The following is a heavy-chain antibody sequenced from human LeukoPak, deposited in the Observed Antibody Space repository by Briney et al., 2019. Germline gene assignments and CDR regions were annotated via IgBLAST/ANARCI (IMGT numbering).Heavy chain of an antibody. D-gene: IGHD6-6*01. V-gene: IGHV4-34*01. CDR3: ARHPYRSSSLVGY. CDR2: INHSGST. Sequence: SETLSLTCAVYGGSFSGYYWSWIRQPPGKGLEWIGEINHSGSTNYNPSLKSRVTISVDTSKNQFSLKLSSVTAADTAVYYCARHPYRSSSLVGYWGQGTLVTVSS. J-gene: IGHJ4*02. CDR1: GGSFSGYY.